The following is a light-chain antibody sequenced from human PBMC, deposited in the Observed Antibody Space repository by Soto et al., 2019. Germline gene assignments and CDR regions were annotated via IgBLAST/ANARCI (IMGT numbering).Light chain of an antibody. J-gene: IGLJ2*01. Sequence: QAVVTQEPSLTVSPGGTVTLTCGSSTGAVTSGHYPYWFQQKPGQAPRTLIYDTNNKKSWTPARFSGFLFGGKAALTLSGAQPEDEADYYCLLSYSDARPGVFGGGTKLTVL. CDR3: LLSYSDARPGV. V-gene: IGLV7-46*01. CDR2: DTN. CDR1: TGAVTSGHY.